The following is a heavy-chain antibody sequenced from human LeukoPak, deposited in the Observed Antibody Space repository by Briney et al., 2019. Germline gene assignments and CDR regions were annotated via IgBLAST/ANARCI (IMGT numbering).Heavy chain of an antibody. CDR2: ISGSASYI. CDR3: AKDPNWDSYWYFDL. J-gene: IGHJ2*01. Sequence: GGSLRLSCVASAFTFRTYGMHWVRQAPGKGLEWVSSISGSASYIYYADSVKGRFTISRDNSKNTLYLQMNSLRAEDTAVYYCAKDPNWDSYWYFDLWGRGTLVTVSS. CDR1: AFTFRTYG. D-gene: IGHD7-27*01. V-gene: IGHV3-23*01.